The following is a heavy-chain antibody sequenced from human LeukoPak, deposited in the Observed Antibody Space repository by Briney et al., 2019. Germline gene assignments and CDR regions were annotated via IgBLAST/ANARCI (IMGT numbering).Heavy chain of an antibody. CDR1: GGSISSYY. J-gene: IGHJ4*02. Sequence: PSETLSLTCTVSGGSISSYYWSWIRQPPGKGLVWIGYIYYSGMTNYNPSLKSRVTISLDTSKNQFSLKLSSVTAADTAVYYCASAGYDDYYIDFWGQGTLVTVSS. CDR3: ASAGYDDYYIDF. V-gene: IGHV4-59*01. CDR2: IYYSGMT. D-gene: IGHD4-17*01.